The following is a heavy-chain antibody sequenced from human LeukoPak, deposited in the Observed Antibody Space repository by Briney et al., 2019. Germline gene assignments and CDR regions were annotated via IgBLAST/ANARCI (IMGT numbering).Heavy chain of an antibody. Sequence: SGPTLVNPTQTLTLTCTFSGFSPSTSGVGVGWIRQPPGKALEWLALIDWDDDKRYSPSLKSRLTITKDTSKNQVVLTMTNMDPVDTATYYCAHTGYYYDSSGYLFDYWGQGTLVTVSS. CDR2: IDWDDDK. V-gene: IGHV2-5*02. J-gene: IGHJ4*02. D-gene: IGHD3-22*01. CDR1: GFSPSTSGVG. CDR3: AHTGYYYDSSGYLFDY.